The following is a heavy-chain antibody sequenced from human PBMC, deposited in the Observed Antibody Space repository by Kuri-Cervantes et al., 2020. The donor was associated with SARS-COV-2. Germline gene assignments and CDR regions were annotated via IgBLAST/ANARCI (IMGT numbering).Heavy chain of an antibody. CDR1: GFTVSSNY. CDR2: IYSGGST. J-gene: IGHJ4*02. V-gene: IGHV3-53*01. Sequence: GESLKISCAASGFTVSSNYMSWVRQAPRKGLEWVSVIYSGGSTYYADSVKGRFTISRDNSKNTLYLQMNSLRAEDTAVYYCASGPGILWFGDDYWGQGTLVTSPQ. CDR3: ASGPGILWFGDDY. D-gene: IGHD3-10*01.